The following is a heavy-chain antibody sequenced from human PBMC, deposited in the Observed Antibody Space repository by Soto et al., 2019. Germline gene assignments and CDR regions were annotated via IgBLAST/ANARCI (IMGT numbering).Heavy chain of an antibody. CDR1: GFTFSSYA. CDR3: AKAYGDYPYYYGIDV. V-gene: IGHV3-23*01. D-gene: IGHD4-17*01. J-gene: IGHJ6*02. Sequence: EVQLLESGGGLVQPGGSLRLSCAASGFTFSSYAMSWVRQAPGKRLEWVSAISGSGGSTYYADSVKGRFTISRDNSKNTLYLQMNSLRAEDTAVYYCAKAYGDYPYYYGIDVWGQGTTVTVSS. CDR2: ISGSGGST.